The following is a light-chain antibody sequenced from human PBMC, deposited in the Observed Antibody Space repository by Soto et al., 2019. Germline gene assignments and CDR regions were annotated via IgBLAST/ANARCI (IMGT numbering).Light chain of an antibody. J-gene: IGKJ1*01. CDR3: QQRSNWPPWT. CDR1: QSVSSY. CDR2: DAS. Sequence: EIVLTQSPATLSLSPGERATLSCRASQSVSSYLAWHQQKPGQAPRLLIYDASNRATGIPARFSGSGSGTDFTLTISSLEPEDLAVYYCQQRSNWPPWTFGQGTKVEIK. V-gene: IGKV3-11*01.